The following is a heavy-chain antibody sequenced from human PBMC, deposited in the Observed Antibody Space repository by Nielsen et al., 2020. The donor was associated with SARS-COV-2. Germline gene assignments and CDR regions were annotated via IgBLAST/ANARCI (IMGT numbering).Heavy chain of an antibody. V-gene: IGHV4-31*03. J-gene: IGHJ4*02. CDR3: ARAPRGSGSVYYFDY. CDR1: GGSISSGGYY. Sequence: SETLSLTCTVSGGSISSGGYYWSWIRQHPGKGLEWIGYIYYSGSTYYNPSLKSRVTISVDTSKNQFSLKLSSVTAADTAVYYCARAPRGSGSVYYFDYWGQGTLVTVSS. D-gene: IGHD3-10*01. CDR2: IYYSGST.